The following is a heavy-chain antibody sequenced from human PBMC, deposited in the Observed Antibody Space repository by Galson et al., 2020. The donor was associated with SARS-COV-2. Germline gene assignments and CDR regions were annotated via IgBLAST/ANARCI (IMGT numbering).Heavy chain of an antibody. V-gene: IGHV1-69*06. J-gene: IGHJ6*03. CDR2: IIPIFGTA. D-gene: IGHD3-10*01. CDR3: ASFTRSLIGEYYYYYMDV. Sequence: SVKVSCKASGGTFSSYAISWVRQAPGQGLEWMGGIIPIFGTANYAQKFQGRVTITADKSTSTAYMELSSLRSEDTAVYYCASFTRSLIGEYYYYYMDVWGKGTTVTVSS. CDR1: GGTFSSYA.